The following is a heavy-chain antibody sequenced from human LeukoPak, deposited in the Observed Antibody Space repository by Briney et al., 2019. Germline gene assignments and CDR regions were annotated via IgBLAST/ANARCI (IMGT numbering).Heavy chain of an antibody. CDR1: GGTFSSYA. CDR3: AKSPSSDYGDRGFDY. Sequence: SVKVSCKXSGGTFSSYAISWVRQAPGQGLERMGGIIPIFGTANYAQKFQGRVTITADESTSTAYMELSSLRSEDTAVYYCAKSPSSDYGDRGFDYWGQGTLVTVSS. D-gene: IGHD4-17*01. J-gene: IGHJ4*02. V-gene: IGHV1-69*13. CDR2: IIPIFGTA.